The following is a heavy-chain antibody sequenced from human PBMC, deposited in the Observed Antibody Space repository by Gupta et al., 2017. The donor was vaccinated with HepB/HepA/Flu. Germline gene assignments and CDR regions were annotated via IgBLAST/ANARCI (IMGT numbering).Heavy chain of an antibody. Sequence: QVQLVQSGAEVKKPGASVKVSCQASGYTFTSYDINWVRQATGQGPEWMGWMNPNSGNTGYAQKSQGRVTMTRNTSISTAYMELSSLRSEDTAVYYCARRGEGYDFWSGYGYYYYGMDVWGQGTTVTVSS. CDR3: ARRGEGYDFWSGYGYYYYGMDV. CDR1: GYTFTSYD. V-gene: IGHV1-8*01. D-gene: IGHD3-3*01. J-gene: IGHJ6*02. CDR2: MNPNSGNT.